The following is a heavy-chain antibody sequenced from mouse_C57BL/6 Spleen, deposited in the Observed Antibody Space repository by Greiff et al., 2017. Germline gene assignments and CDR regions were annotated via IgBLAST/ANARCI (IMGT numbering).Heavy chain of an antibody. CDR2: IYPGDGDT. J-gene: IGHJ4*01. V-gene: IGHV1-82*01. CDR3: ARRINTIEAEAMDY. CDR1: GYAFSSSW. Sequence: VQLQQSGPELVKPGASVKISCKASGYAFSSSWMNWVKQRPGKGLEWIGRIYPGDGDTNYNGKFKGKATLTADKSSSTAYMQLSSLTSEDSAVYFCARRINTIEAEAMDYWGQGTSVTVSS. D-gene: IGHD2-12*01.